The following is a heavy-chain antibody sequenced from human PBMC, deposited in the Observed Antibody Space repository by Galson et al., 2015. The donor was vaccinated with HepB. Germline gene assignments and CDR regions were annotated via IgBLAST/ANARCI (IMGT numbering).Heavy chain of an antibody. CDR2: ISWNSDFT. V-gene: IGHV3-9*01. Sequence: SLRLSCAASGFTFEDYAMHWVRQVPGKGLEWVSGISWNSDFTGYADPVRGRFTISRDNAKYSLYLQMNSLRAEDTALYYCAQDLTYYYGSGSYFVGMDVWGQGTTVTVS. J-gene: IGHJ6*02. CDR3: AQDLTYYYGSGSYFVGMDV. CDR1: GFTFEDYA. D-gene: IGHD3-10*01.